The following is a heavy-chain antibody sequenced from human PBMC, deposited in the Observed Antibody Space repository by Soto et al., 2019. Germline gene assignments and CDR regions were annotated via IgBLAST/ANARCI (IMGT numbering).Heavy chain of an antibody. CDR2: LSGRGAST. D-gene: IGHD2-8*01. J-gene: IGHJ1*01. CDR1: GFTFSNSA. V-gene: IGHV3-23*01. Sequence: EVQLSESGGDLVQPGGSLRLSCVASGFTFSNSAMSWVRQAPGKGLEWVSALSGRGASTCYADSVKGRFTISRDNSKNTRFLQMNSLRAEDTAVYYGAKNRQSGLWTNGVGSPGGDFHHWGQGSLVTVSS. CDR3: AKNRQSGLWTNGVGSPGGDFHH.